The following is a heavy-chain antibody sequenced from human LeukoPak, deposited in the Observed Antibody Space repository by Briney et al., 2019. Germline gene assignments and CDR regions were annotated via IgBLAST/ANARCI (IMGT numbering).Heavy chain of an antibody. CDR3: ARTEESGYSYVYFGYYYYMDV. D-gene: IGHD5-18*01. J-gene: IGHJ6*03. Sequence: SETLSLTCTVSGGSISGYYWSWIRQPPGKGLEWIGYIYYSGSTSYNSSLKSRVTISVDTSKNQFSLKLSSVTAADTAVYYCARTEESGYSYVYFGYYYYMDVWGKGTTVTVSS. CDR2: IYYSGST. CDR1: GGSISGYY. V-gene: IGHV4-59*01.